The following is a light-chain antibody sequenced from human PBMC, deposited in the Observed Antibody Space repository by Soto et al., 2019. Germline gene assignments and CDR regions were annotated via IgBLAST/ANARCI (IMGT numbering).Light chain of an antibody. CDR1: QRVSSN. CDR2: GAS. CDR3: QQYNNWPPWT. V-gene: IGKV3-15*01. Sequence: EIVMTQSPATLSVSPGERATLSCRASQRVSSNFAWYQQKPGQAPRRLIYGASTRATGIPARFSGSGSGTEFTLTISSLQSEDFAVYYCQQYNNWPPWTFGQGTKVEIK. J-gene: IGKJ1*01.